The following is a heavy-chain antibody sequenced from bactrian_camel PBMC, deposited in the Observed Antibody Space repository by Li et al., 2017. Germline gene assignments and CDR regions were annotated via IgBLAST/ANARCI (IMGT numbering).Heavy chain of an antibody. D-gene: IGHD6*01. Sequence: VQLVESGGGLVQPGGSLRLSCTASGFAFSNNWMHWVRQAPGKGLEWVASKYTGESSTASADSVKGRFTVSSDNAKNILYLQMNSLKSEDTALYYCATDGGFWSTVFAYWGQGTQVTFS. CDR2: KYTGESST. V-gene: IGHV3S6*01. CDR1: GFAFSNNW. J-gene: IGHJ6*01. CDR3: ATDGGFWSTVFAY.